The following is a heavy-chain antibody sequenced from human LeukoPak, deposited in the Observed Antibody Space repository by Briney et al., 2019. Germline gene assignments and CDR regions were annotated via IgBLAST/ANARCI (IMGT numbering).Heavy chain of an antibody. D-gene: IGHD2-2*01. CDR3: NRVVAAAMHLDWFDP. V-gene: IGHV4-30-4*01. J-gene: IGHJ5*02. CDR1: GGSTSSGDYY. Sequence: SETLSLTCTVSGGSTSSGDYYWSWIRQPPGKGLEWIGYIYYSGSTYYNPSLKSRVTISVDTSKNQFSLKLSSVTAADKAVYYCNRVVAAAMHLDWFDPWGQGTLVTVSS. CDR2: IYYSGST.